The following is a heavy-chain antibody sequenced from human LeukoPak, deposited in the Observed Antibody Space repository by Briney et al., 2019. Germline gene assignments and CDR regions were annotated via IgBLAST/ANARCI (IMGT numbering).Heavy chain of an antibody. J-gene: IGHJ4*02. CDR1: GFTFSSYG. CDR2: IWYDGSNK. CDR3: ARDQSWKNYYLDY. D-gene: IGHD1/OR15-1a*01. Sequence: GGPLRLSCAASGFTFSSYGMHWVRQAPGKGLEWVAVIWYDGSNKYYADSVKGRFTISRDNSKNTLYLQMNSLRAEDTAVYYCARDQSWKNYYLDYWGQGTLVTVSS. V-gene: IGHV3-33*01.